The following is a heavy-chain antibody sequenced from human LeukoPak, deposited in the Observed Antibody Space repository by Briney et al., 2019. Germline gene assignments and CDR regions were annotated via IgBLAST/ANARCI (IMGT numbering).Heavy chain of an antibody. Sequence: GGSLRLSCAASGFTFSVYSMNWVRQAPGKGLEWVSYSSSGGSALYYADSVKGRFTISRDNAKNSLYLQMNSLRAEDTAVYYCVRDPAVAADDYWGQGTLVTVSS. CDR1: GFTFSVYS. CDR3: VRDPAVAADDY. D-gene: IGHD6-19*01. V-gene: IGHV3-48*04. J-gene: IGHJ4*02. CDR2: SSSGGSAL.